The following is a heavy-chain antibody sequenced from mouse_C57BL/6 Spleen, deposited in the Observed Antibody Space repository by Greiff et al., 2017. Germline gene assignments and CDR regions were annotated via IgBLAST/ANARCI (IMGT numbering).Heavy chain of an antibody. CDR3: ARSGLGRAMDY. Sequence: LQESGAELVRPGTSVKVSCKASGYAFTNYLIEWVNQRPGQGLEWIGVINPGSGGTNYNEKFKGKATLTADKSSSTAYMQLSSLTSEDSAVYFCARSGLGRAMDYWGQGTSVTVSS. CDR1: GYAFTNYL. D-gene: IGHD4-1*01. V-gene: IGHV1-54*01. J-gene: IGHJ4*01. CDR2: INPGSGGT.